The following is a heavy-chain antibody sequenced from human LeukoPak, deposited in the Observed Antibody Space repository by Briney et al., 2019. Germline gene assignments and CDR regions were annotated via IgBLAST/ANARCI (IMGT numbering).Heavy chain of an antibody. CDR3: ARGKYNWHYYDSRIANWFDP. CDR1: GGSISSYY. J-gene: IGHJ5*02. D-gene: IGHD3-22*01. CDR2: IYYSGST. V-gene: IGHV4-59*01. Sequence: SETLSLTCTVSGGSISSYYWSWIRQPPGKGLEWIGYIYYSGSTNYNPSLKSRVTISVDTSKNQFSLKLSSVTAADTAVYYCARGKYNWHYYDSRIANWFDPWGQGTLVTVSS.